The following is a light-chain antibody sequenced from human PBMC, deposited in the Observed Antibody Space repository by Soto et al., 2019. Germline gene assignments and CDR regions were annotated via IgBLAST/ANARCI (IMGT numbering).Light chain of an antibody. V-gene: IGKV3-15*01. CDR1: QSVSSD. J-gene: IGKJ1*01. CDR3: QQYNNWPRT. Sequence: EIEMTQSPATLSVSPGERATLSCRASQSVSSDLAWYHQKPGQAPRLLIYGASTRATGIPARSSGSGSGTEFTLTINSLQSEDFAVYYCQQYNNWPRTFGQGTKV. CDR2: GAS.